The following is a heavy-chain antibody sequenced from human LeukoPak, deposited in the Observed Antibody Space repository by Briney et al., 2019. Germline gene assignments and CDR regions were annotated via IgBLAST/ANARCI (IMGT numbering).Heavy chain of an antibody. CDR3: AKDHVRERQLDYYYYMDV. J-gene: IGHJ6*03. V-gene: IGHV3-48*03. D-gene: IGHD3-10*02. CDR2: ISSSGTTI. Sequence: GGSLRLSCAASGFTFSSYEMNWVRQAPGKGLEWVSYISSSGTTIYYADSVKGRFTISRDNSKNTLYLQMNSLRAEDTAVYYCAKDHVRERQLDYYYYMDVWGKGTTVTISS. CDR1: GFTFSSYE.